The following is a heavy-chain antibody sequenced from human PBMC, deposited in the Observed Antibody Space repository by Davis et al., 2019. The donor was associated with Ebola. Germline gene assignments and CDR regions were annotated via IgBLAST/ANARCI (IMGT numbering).Heavy chain of an antibody. CDR2: MNPNSGNT. V-gene: IGHV1-8*02. Sequence: ASVQVSCKASGYAFINYDIHWVRQATGQGLEWMGWMNPNSGNTGYVEKLQGRVTMTRNTSISTAYMEVSSLRSEDTAVYYCARSGVRGYYNGMDVWGQGTTVTVSS. D-gene: IGHD1-14*01. CDR1: GYAFINYD. CDR3: ARSGVRGYYNGMDV. J-gene: IGHJ6*02.